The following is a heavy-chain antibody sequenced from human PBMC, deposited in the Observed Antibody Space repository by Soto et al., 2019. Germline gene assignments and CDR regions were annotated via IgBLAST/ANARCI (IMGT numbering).Heavy chain of an antibody. J-gene: IGHJ6*02. CDR2: IYYSGST. CDR3: ARDGGLVPDHGMDV. Sequence: PSETLSLTCTVSGGSISSGGYYWSWIRQHPGKGLEWIGYIYYSGSTYYNPSLKSRVTISVDTSKNQFSLKLSSVTAADTAVYYCARDGGLVPDHGMDVWGQGTTVTVSS. D-gene: IGHD3-16*01. V-gene: IGHV4-31*03. CDR1: GGSISSGGYY.